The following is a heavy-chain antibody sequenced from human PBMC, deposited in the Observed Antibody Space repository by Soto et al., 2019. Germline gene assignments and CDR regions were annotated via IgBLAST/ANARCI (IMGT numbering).Heavy chain of an antibody. D-gene: IGHD1-26*01. V-gene: IGHV1-2*02. Sequence: QVQLVQSGAEVKKPGASVKVSCKASGYTFTGYYMHWVRQAPGQGLEWMGWINPNSGGADYAQKFQGRVTVTRDTSISTAYMELTRLRSDDTAVYYCARDHVGAMNSFDVWGQGTMVTVSS. CDR3: ARDHVGAMNSFDV. CDR1: GYTFTGYY. CDR2: INPNSGGA. J-gene: IGHJ3*01.